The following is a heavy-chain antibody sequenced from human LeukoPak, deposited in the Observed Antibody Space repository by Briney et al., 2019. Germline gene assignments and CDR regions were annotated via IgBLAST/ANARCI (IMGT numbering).Heavy chain of an antibody. V-gene: IGHV1-2*02. CDR2: INPNSGGT. CDR3: ARQQLGIYYYYGMDV. D-gene: IGHD6-13*01. J-gene: IGHJ6*02. CDR1: GYTFTGYY. Sequence: ASVKVSCKASGYTFTGYYMHWVRQPPGQGLEWMGWINPNSGGTNYAQKFQGRGTMTRDTYISTAYMELSRLRSDDTAVYYCARQQLGIYYYYGMDVWGQGTTVTVSS.